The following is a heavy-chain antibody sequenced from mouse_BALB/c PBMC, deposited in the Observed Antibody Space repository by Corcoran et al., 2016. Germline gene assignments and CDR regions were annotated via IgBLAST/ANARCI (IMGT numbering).Heavy chain of an antibody. J-gene: IGHJ3*01. Sequence: EVQLQQSGAELVKPGASVKLSCTASGFNIKATYMHWVKQRPAQGLEWIGRIDPANGNTKYDPKFQGKATITADTASNTAYLQLSSLTSEDTAVYYCARWLAYWGQGTLVTVSA. CDR1: GFNIKATY. V-gene: IGHV14-3*02. CDR2: IDPANGNT. CDR3: ARWLAY.